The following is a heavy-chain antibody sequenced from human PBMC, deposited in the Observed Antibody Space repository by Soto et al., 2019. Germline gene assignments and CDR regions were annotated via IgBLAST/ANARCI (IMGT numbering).Heavy chain of an antibody. CDR1: GFTFSSYA. V-gene: IGHV3-23*01. J-gene: IGHJ4*02. CDR3: AKERATTTAFDY. D-gene: IGHD4-17*01. CDR2: ITANSGST. Sequence: EMQLLESGGGLVQPGGSLRLSCAASGFTFSSYAMVWVRQAPGKGLEWVSTITANSGSTAYGDSVKGRFTISRDNSKSTLFLQMNSLRAEDTAVYYCAKERATTTAFDYWGQGALVTVSS.